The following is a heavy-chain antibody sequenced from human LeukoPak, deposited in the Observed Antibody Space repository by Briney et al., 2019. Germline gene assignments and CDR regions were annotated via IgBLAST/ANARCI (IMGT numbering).Heavy chain of an antibody. V-gene: IGHV1-8*03. Sequence: GASVKVSCKASGYTFTSYDINWVRQATGQGLEWMGWMNPNSGNTGYAQKFQGRVTITADESTSTAYMELSSLRSEDTAVYYCASPPYYGSGSFDYWGQGTLVTVSS. CDR1: GYTFTSYD. CDR2: MNPNSGNT. J-gene: IGHJ4*02. CDR3: ASPPYYGSGSFDY. D-gene: IGHD3-10*01.